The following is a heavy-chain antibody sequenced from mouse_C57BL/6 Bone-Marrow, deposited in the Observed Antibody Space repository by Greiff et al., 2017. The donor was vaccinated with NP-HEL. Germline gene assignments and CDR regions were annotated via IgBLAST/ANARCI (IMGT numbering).Heavy chain of an antibody. J-gene: IGHJ3*01. Sequence: EVKVVESGGGLVQPGGSRKLSCAASGFTFSSFGMHWVRQAPEKGLEWVAYISSGSSTIYYADTVKGRFTISRDNPKNTLFLQMTSLRSEDTAMYYCARSPGYSWFAYWGQGTLVTVSA. D-gene: IGHD1-1*01. CDR1: GFTFSSFG. CDR2: ISSGSSTI. CDR3: ARSPGYSWFAY. V-gene: IGHV5-17*02.